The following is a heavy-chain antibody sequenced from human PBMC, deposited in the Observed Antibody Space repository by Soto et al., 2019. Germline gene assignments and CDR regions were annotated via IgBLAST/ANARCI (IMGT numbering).Heavy chain of an antibody. Sequence: QVQLVQSGGGVVQPGRSLRLSCAASGFNFNTYFMHWVRQAPGKGLEWVAMIFPNGRDKEYADSVKGRFTNSRDNSNNRIYLEMDSLRHEETAVYYWARDDDHGSNCDPAYWGQGALVSVSS. CDR2: IFPNGRDK. D-gene: IGHD1-26*01. J-gene: IGHJ4*02. V-gene: IGHV3-30*13. CDR3: ARDDDHGSNCDPAY. CDR1: GFNFNTYF.